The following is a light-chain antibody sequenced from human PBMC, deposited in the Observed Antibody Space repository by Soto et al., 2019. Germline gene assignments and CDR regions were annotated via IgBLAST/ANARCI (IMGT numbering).Light chain of an antibody. CDR3: AVWDDSLSGYV. Sequence: QSVLTQPPSASGTPGQRVTISCSGSSSNIGSNSVYWYQQLPGTAPKLLIYSNNQWPSGVPDRFSGSKSGTSASLAISGLRSEDEADYYCAVWDDSLSGYVFGTGTKVTAL. CDR1: SSNIGSNS. J-gene: IGLJ1*01. V-gene: IGLV1-47*02. CDR2: SNN.